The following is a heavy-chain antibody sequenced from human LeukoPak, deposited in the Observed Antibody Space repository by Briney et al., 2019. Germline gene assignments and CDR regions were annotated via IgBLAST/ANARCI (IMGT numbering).Heavy chain of an antibody. Sequence: SETLSLTCTVSGGSMRSNSFYWGWLRQSPGTGLEWIASINYGGHTYYNPSVKSRVTLSVDVSKNRFSLNLTSVTAADTALYFCARTHFDSLGWFDPWGQGTQVSVSS. CDR1: GGSMRSNSFY. CDR2: INYGGHT. V-gene: IGHV4-39*07. CDR3: ARTHFDSLGWFDP. J-gene: IGHJ5*02. D-gene: IGHD3-9*01.